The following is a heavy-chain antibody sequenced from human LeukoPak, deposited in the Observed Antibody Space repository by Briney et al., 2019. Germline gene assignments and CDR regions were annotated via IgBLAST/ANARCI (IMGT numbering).Heavy chain of an antibody. Sequence: SVKVSCKASGGTFSSYTISWVRQAPGQGLEWMGRIIPILGIANYSQKFQGRVTITADKSTSTAYMELSSLRSEDTAVYYCARATGAASSLYMDVWGKGTTVTVSS. J-gene: IGHJ6*03. D-gene: IGHD1-14*01. CDR2: IIPILGIA. V-gene: IGHV1-69*02. CDR1: GGTFSSYT. CDR3: ARATGAASSLYMDV.